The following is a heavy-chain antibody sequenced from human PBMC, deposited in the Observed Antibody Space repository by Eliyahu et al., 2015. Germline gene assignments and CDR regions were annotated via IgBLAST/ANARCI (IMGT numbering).Heavy chain of an antibody. D-gene: IGHD3-3*01. CDR1: GFXFXDYS. J-gene: IGHJ5*02. V-gene: IGHV3-21*01. CDR3: ARDLSAYREWGVNWFDP. Sequence: EVQLVESGGGLDKPGGSLXLSCAAPGFXFXDYSMNWVRQAPGKGLEWVSSISSSSTYIYYADAVKGRFTISRDNAKSSLYLQMNSLRVEDTAVYYCARDLSAYREWGVNWFDPWGQGTLVTVSS. CDR2: ISSSSTYI.